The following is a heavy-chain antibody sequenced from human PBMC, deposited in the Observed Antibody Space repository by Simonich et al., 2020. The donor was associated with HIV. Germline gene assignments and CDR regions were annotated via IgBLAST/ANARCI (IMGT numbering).Heavy chain of an antibody. V-gene: IGHV4-34*01. CDR1: GGSFSGYY. J-gene: IGHJ4*02. CDR2: INHSAST. CDR3: ARRHPTTVTTPYFDY. D-gene: IGHD4-17*01. Sequence: QVQLQQWGAGLLKPSETLSLTCAVYGGSFSGYYWSWNRQPPGKGLEWIGEINHSASTNYNPALKGRVAISVDAAKNQFSLKLSSVTAADTAVYYCARRHPTTVTTPYFDYWGQGTLVTVSS.